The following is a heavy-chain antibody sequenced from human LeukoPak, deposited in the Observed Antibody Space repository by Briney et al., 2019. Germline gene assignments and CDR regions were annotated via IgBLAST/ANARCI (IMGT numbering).Heavy chain of an antibody. V-gene: IGHV3-74*01. D-gene: IGHD1-26*01. J-gene: IGHJ4*02. Sequence: GGSLRLSCAASGFSFSTYWMHWVRQAPGKGLVWVSRITSDGSYTNYADSVKGRFTISRDNAKKTLYLQMNSLRIEDTAIYYCTRPAAGGSLASDYWGQGTLVTVSS. CDR2: ITSDGSYT. CDR1: GFSFSTYW. CDR3: TRPAAGGSLASDY.